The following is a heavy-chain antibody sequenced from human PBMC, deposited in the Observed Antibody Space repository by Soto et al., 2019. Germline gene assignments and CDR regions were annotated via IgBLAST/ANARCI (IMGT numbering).Heavy chain of an antibody. D-gene: IGHD2-2*01. CDR1: GFNFSRYA. Sequence: GGALRRSYAASGFNFSRYAMSSVRQAPGKGLEWVSAISGSGGSTYYADSVKGRFTISRDNSKNTLYLQMNSLRAEDTAVYYCAKAGSCSSTSCYENAFDIWGQGTMVTVSS. J-gene: IGHJ3*02. V-gene: IGHV3-23*01. CDR3: AKAGSCSSTSCYENAFDI. CDR2: ISGSGGST.